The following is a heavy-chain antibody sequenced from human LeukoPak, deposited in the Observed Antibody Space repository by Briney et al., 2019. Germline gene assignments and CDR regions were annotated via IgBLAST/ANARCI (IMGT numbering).Heavy chain of an antibody. CDR2: IDTDGTTT. V-gene: IGHV3-74*01. Sequence: GGSLRLSCTTSEFTFSNYRMHWVRQVPGKGLVWVSRIDTDGTTTDYADSVKGRFTISRDNAKNTLYLQMNSLRAEDTAVYYCAKHQGIVVALDSTHFDYWGQGTLVTVSS. D-gene: IGHD3-22*01. CDR1: EFTFSNYR. J-gene: IGHJ4*02. CDR3: AKHQGIVVALDSTHFDY.